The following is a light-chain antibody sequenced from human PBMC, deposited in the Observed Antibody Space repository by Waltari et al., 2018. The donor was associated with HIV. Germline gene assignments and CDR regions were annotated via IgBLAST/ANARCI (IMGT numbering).Light chain of an antibody. V-gene: IGKV1-5*03. CDR2: KAS. CDR1: QTIDNW. CDR3: QQYKTYCS. J-gene: IGKJ2*01. Sequence: DIQMTQSPSTLSASIGDSVTITCRASQTIDNWLAWYHQNPGSAPKVIISKASILEGEVSSRFSGSGFGTEFTLTIRSLQPDDFATYYCQQYKTYCSFGQGT.